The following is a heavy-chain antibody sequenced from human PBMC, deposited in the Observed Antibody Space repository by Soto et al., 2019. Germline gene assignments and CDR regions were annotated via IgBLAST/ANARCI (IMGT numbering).Heavy chain of an antibody. CDR3: ARVVYISSKRFLARWFDP. CDR2: IYYSGST. D-gene: IGHD3-3*01. Sequence: PSETLSLTCTVSGGSISSGDYYWSWIRQPPGKGLEYIGYIYYSGSTYYNPSLKSRVTISVDTSKNQFSLKLDSVTAADTAVYYCARVVYISSKRFLARWFDPWGQGTLVTVSS. J-gene: IGHJ5*02. CDR1: GGSISSGDYY. V-gene: IGHV4-30-4*01.